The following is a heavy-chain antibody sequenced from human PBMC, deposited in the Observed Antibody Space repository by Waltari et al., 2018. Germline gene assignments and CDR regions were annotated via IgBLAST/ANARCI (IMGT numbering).Heavy chain of an antibody. Sequence: QITLKESGPTLVKPTQTLTLTCTFSGFSLSTNGVGVGWIRQPPGKAPEWLALIYWNGDERYNPALRSRLTITKDTSKNQVVLTMTNMDPVETATYYCAHEFGAFDIWGQGTMVTVSS. CDR1: GFSLSTNGVG. D-gene: IGHD3-16*01. CDR2: IYWNGDE. V-gene: IGHV2-5*01. CDR3: AHEFGAFDI. J-gene: IGHJ3*02.